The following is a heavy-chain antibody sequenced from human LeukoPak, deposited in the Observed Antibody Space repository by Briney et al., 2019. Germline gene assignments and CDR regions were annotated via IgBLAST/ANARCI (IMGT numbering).Heavy chain of an antibody. J-gene: IGHJ3*02. V-gene: IGHV3-49*04. D-gene: IGHD2-2*01. CDR3: TRDPPRYCSSTSCYYI. CDR1: GFTFGDYA. Sequence: LPGGSLRLSCTASGFTFGDYAMSWVRQAPGKGLEWVGFIRSKAYGGTTEYAASVKGRFTISRDDSKSIAYLQMNSLKTEDTAVYYYTRDPPRYCSSTSCYYIRGQGTMVTVSS. CDR2: IRSKAYGGTT.